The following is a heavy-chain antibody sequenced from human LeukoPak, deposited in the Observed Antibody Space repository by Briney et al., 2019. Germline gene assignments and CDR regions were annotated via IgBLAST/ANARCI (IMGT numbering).Heavy chain of an antibody. D-gene: IGHD2-2*01. CDR1: GGSISTYY. Sequence: SETLSLTCTVSGGSISTYYWTWIRQPPGKGLEWVGYIYYSGSTNYNPSLKSRVTTSVDTSKNQLSLKLSSVTAADTAVYYCARVIGYCSSTSCFGYFDYWGQGTLVTVSS. J-gene: IGHJ4*02. V-gene: IGHV4-59*08. CDR2: IYYSGST. CDR3: ARVIGYCSSTSCFGYFDY.